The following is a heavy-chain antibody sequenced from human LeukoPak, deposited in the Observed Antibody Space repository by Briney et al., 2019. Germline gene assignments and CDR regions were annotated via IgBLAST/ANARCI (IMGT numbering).Heavy chain of an antibody. D-gene: IGHD2-2*01. CDR3: ARSGRVMPRWFDP. CDR2: IIPIFGTA. CDR1: GGTFSSYA. V-gene: IGHV1-69*13. Sequence: ASVKVSCKASGGTFSSYAISWVRQAPGQGLEWLGGIIPIFGTANYAQKFQGRVTITADESTSTAYMELSSLRSEDTAVYYCARSGRVMPRWFDPWGQRTLVTVSS. J-gene: IGHJ5*02.